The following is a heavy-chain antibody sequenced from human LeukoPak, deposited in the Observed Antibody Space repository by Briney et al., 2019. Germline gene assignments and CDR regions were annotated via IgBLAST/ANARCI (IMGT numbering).Heavy chain of an antibody. V-gene: IGHV4-59*01. CDR2: ISYSGST. CDR3: AREGTAGTNLNWFDP. J-gene: IGHJ5*02. D-gene: IGHD1-1*01. CDR1: GGSISSYY. Sequence: SETLSLTCTVSGGSISSYYWSWIRQPPGKGLEWIGYISYSGSTNFNPSLKSRVTISVDTSKNQFSLKLSSVTAADTAVYYCAREGTAGTNLNWFDPWGQGTLVTASS.